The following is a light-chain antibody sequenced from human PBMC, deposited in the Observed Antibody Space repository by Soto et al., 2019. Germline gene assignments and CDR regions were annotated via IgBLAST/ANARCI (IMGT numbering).Light chain of an antibody. J-gene: IGKJ5*01. V-gene: IGKV3-11*01. CDR2: DAS. CDR1: QSVNIY. Sequence: EIVLTQSPATLSLSPGERATLSCRASQSVNIYLAWYQQRPGQAPRLLIYDASNRATGIPARFSGRGSGTDFTLTINSLEPADFAVYYCQHRSNWPITFGQGTRLEIK. CDR3: QHRSNWPIT.